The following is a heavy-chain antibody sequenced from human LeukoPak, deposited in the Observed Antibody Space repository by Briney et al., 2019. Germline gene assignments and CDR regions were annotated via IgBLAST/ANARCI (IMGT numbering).Heavy chain of an antibody. CDR1: GFTFSSYA. CDR2: ISGSGDSA. CDR3: AKGHSRFYGGTYYFDY. Sequence: PGGSLRLSCAASGFTFSSYAMNWVRQGPGKGLEWVSAISGSGDSAYYADYVKGRFTISRDKSKNTLYLQMNSLRAEDTAVYYCAKGHSRFYGGTYYFDYWGQETLVTVSS. V-gene: IGHV3-23*01. J-gene: IGHJ4*02. D-gene: IGHD4-23*01.